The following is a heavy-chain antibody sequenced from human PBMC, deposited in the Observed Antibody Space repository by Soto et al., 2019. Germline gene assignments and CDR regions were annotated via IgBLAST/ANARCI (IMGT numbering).Heavy chain of an antibody. J-gene: IGHJ4*02. D-gene: IGHD3-10*01. CDR1: GYSITSDYY. Sequence: SETLSLTCAVSGYSITSDYYWGWIRQPPGKGLEWIGSIYSGSTYYNPSLKSRVTISVDTSKNQFSLRLTSVTAADTAMYYCAKKGYYPSGKINLFDSWGQGTLVTVS. CDR2: IYSGST. V-gene: IGHV4-38-2*01. CDR3: AKKGYYPSGKINLFDS.